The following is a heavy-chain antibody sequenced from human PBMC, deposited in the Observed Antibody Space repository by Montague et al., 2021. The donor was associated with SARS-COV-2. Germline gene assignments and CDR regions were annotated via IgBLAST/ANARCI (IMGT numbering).Heavy chain of an antibody. CDR2: ISHSGST. CDR1: GGSISGYY. CDR3: KGPHSDILTGPSTDV. V-gene: IGHV4-34*01. Sequence: SETLSLTCAVSGGSISGYYWSWIRQPPGKGLEWIGDISHSGSTNYNPSLKSRVTISVDTSKNQFSLKLSSVTAADTAVCYCKGPHSDILTGPSTDVWGQGTTVTVSS. D-gene: IGHD3-9*01. J-gene: IGHJ6*02.